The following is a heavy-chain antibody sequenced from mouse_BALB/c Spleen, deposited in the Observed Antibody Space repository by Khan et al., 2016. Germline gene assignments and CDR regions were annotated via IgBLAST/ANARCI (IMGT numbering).Heavy chain of an antibody. CDR3: ARWSDVDGRSYGWFAY. CDR2: INPSTGYT. J-gene: IGHJ3*01. CDR1: GYTFTDYW. D-gene: IGHD1-1*01. Sequence: QVQLQQSGAEMAKPGASVKMSCKASGYTFTDYWMHWVKQRPGQGLEWIGYINPSTGYTEYNQKFKDTATLTADTSSSTAYMQLSSLTSEDASVYYCARWSDVDGRSYGWFAYWGQGTLATVAA. V-gene: IGHV1-7*01.